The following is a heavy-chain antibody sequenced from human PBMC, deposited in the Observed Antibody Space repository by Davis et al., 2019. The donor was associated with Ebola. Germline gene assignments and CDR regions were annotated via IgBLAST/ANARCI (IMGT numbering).Heavy chain of an antibody. D-gene: IGHD5-12*01. V-gene: IGHV3-23*01. CDR1: GFTFSSYG. J-gene: IGHJ2*01. CDR2: ITNGGAST. CDR3: AKGGGSSGYDGWWYFDL. Sequence: GGSLRLSCTASGFTFSSYGMNWVRQAPGKGLEWVSGITNGGASTFSADSVKGRFTISRDNSESTLYLQMNRLRAEDTAIYYCAKGGGSSGYDGWWYFDLWGRGTLVTVSS.